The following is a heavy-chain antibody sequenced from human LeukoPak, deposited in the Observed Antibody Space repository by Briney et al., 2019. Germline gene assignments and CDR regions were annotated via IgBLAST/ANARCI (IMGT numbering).Heavy chain of an antibody. CDR2: IYPGDSDT. CDR1: GYNFSTNG. CDR3: ARHPFRGTVTYFDY. V-gene: IGHV5-51*01. D-gene: IGHD4-11*01. Sequence: GESLKISCKGSGYNFSTNGIGWVRQMPGKGLEWMGIIYPGDSDTRYNPSFQGQVTISVDKSVSTAYLQWSSLKASDTAMYFCARHPFRGTVTYFDYWGQGTLVTVSS. J-gene: IGHJ4*02.